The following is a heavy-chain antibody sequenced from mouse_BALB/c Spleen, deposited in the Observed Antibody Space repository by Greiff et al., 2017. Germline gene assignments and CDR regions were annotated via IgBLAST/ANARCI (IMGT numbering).Heavy chain of an antibody. J-gene: IGHJ2*01. CDR1: GDSITSGY. Sequence: EVKLVESGPSLVKPSQTLSLTCSVTGDSITSGYWNWIRKFPGNKLEYMGYISYSGSTYYNPSLKSRISITRDTSKNQYYLQLNSVTTEDTATYYCARFWDYGSSYYFDYWGQGTTLTVSS. V-gene: IGHV3-8*02. CDR3: ARFWDYGSSYYFDY. CDR2: ISYSGST. D-gene: IGHD1-1*01.